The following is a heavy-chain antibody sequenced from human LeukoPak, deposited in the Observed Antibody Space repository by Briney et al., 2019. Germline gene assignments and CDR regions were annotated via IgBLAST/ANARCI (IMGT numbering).Heavy chain of an antibody. V-gene: IGHV4-4*07. D-gene: IGHD1-1*01. CDR1: VGSISSFY. CDR3: ARAPTGTGGWNWFDP. CDR2: IYTSGST. J-gene: IGHJ5*02. Sequence: SSETLSLTCTLSVGSISSFYWSCIRHPAGEGLELIGRIYTSGSTNYNPSLKSRVTLSVDTSNNQISLKLSSVTAVDTAVYYCARAPTGTGGWNWFDPWGQGTLVTVSS.